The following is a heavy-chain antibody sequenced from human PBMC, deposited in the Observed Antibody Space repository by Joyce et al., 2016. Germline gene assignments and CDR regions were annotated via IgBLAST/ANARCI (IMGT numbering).Heavy chain of an antibody. Sequence: EVQLVEFGGGLVQPGGSLRLSCAASGFSFSGYWIHWVRQAPGKVLVWVSRINTDGRSTRFADSVKSRFSLSRDTAKNPLDLDMDSMGPEDTAVYYWVRGMSAPPGGPDWFDPWGQGTLITVSS. CDR3: VRGMSAPPGGPDWFDP. CDR1: GFSFSGYW. CDR2: INTDGRST. V-gene: IGHV3-74*01. J-gene: IGHJ5*02. D-gene: IGHD6-13*01.